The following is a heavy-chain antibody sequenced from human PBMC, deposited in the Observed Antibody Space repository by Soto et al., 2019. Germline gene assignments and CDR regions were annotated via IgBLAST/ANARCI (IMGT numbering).Heavy chain of an antibody. Sequence: ETLSLTCSVSGASMSEYFWSGIRQSPGKGLEWIGYTYYLGSTDYNPSLKSRVTISVDTSKRQFSLRLTSVTAADTAVYYCARDGYDGSGSPYPAYWGPGTPVTVSS. D-gene: IGHD3-10*01. CDR2: TYYLGST. V-gene: IGHV4-59*01. CDR3: ARDGYDGSGSPYPAY. CDR1: GASMSEYF. J-gene: IGHJ4*02.